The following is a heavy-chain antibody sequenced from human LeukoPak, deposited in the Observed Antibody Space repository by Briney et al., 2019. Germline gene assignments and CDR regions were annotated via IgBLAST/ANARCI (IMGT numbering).Heavy chain of an antibody. CDR1: GYTFTSYG. CDR2: INPNSGGT. J-gene: IGHJ4*02. CDR3: ARQMVIYDY. V-gene: IGHV1-2*02. D-gene: IGHD2-21*01. Sequence: ASVKVSCKASGYTFTSYGISWVRQAPGQGLEWMGWINPNSGGTNYAQKFQGRVTMTRDTSISTAYMELSRLRSDDTAVYYCARQMVIYDYWGQGTLVTVSS.